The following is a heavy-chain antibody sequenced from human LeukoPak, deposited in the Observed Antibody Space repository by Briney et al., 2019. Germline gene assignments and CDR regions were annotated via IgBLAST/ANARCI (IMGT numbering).Heavy chain of an antibody. J-gene: IGHJ4*02. CDR1: GFSFSSYS. V-gene: IGHV3-21*01. CDR3: ARGVRSSTSCYFDY. CDR2: ISSSSSYI. D-gene: IGHD2-2*01. Sequence: KPGGSLRLSCAASGFSFSSYSMNWVRQAPGKGLEWVSSISSSSSYIYYADSVKGRFTISRDNAKNSLYLQMNSLRAEDTAVYYCARGVRSSTSCYFDYWGQGTLVTVSS.